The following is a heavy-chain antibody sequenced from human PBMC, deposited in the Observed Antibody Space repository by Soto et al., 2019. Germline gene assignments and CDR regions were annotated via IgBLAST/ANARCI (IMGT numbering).Heavy chain of an antibody. D-gene: IGHD1-26*01. J-gene: IGHJ5*02. CDR2: INPNSGGT. Sequence: QVQLVQSGAEVKKPGASVKVSCKASGYTFTGYYMHWVRQAPGQGLEWMGWINPNSGGTNYAQKFQGRVTMSRNTSISTAYMELSRLRSDDTAVYYCAREGVGATSGSWFDLWGQGTLVTVSS. CDR3: AREGVGATSGSWFDL. V-gene: IGHV1-2*02. CDR1: GYTFTGYY.